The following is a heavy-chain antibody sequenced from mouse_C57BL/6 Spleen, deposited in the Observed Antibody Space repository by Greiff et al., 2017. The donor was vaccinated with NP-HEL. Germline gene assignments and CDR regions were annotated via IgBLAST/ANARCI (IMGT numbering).Heavy chain of an antibody. J-gene: IGHJ1*03. CDR3: ARDPNYYGSSDDWYVDV. D-gene: IGHD1-1*01. CDR1: GYTFTSYT. Sequence: VQLQQSGAELARPGASVKMSCKASGYTFTSYTMHWVKQRPGQGLEWIGYINPSSGYTKYNQKFKDKATLTADKSSSTAYMQLSSLTSEDPAVYYCARDPNYYGSSDDWYVDVWGTGTTVTVSS. V-gene: IGHV1-4*01. CDR2: INPSSGYT.